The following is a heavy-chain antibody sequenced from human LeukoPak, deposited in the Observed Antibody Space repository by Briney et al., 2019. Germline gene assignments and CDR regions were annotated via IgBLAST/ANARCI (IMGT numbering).Heavy chain of an antibody. V-gene: IGHV3-30-3*01. CDR2: ISSEGSMK. CDR3: ARGNVIMAATIEDY. CDR1: GFTFSRYV. D-gene: IGHD5-12*01. J-gene: IGHJ4*02. Sequence: GGSLRLSCAASGFTFSRYVMHWVRQAPGKGLEWVSVISSEGSMKDYADSVKGRFTVSRDNSRNTLYLQMSSLGADDTGLYYCARGNVIMAATIEDYWGQGTLVTVSS.